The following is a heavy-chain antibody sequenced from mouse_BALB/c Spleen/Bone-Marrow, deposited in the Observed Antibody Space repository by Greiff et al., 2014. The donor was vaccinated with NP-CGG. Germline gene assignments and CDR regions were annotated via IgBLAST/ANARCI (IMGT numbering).Heavy chain of an antibody. CDR2: IDPANGNT. D-gene: IGHD2-4*01. CDR1: GFNIKDTY. J-gene: IGHJ2*01. V-gene: IGHV14-3*02. Sequence: EVKLVESXAELVKPGASVKLSCTASGFNIKDTYMHWVKQRPEQGLEWIGRIDPANGNTKYDPKFQGKATITADTSSNTAYLQLSSLTSEDTAVYYCARFPYDYGGGDYWGQGTTLTVSS. CDR3: ARFPYDYGGGDY.